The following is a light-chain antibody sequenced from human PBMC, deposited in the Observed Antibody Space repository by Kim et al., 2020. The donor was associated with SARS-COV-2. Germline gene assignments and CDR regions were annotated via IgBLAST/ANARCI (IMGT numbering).Light chain of an antibody. CDR1: QNITTW. CDR2: KAS. CDR3: QQYDTYRT. J-gene: IGKJ1*01. Sequence: SASVGDSVRITCRASQNITTWLAWFQQKPGRAPKRLIYKASNLESGVPSRFSGSGSGTEFTLIISSLQPDDFATYYCQQYDTYRTFGQGTKVDIK. V-gene: IGKV1-5*03.